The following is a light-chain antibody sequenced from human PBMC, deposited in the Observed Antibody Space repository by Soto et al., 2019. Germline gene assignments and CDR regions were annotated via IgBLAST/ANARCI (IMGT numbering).Light chain of an antibody. V-gene: IGKV3-11*01. CDR2: DWS. J-gene: IGKJ5*01. CDR3: QQRTRWPMT. Sequence: EIVLTQSPATLSVSPGERVTLSCRASQNLHSFLNWYQQSPGQAPRPLIYDWSKRAAGVPDRISGDGSGTDYTLTISSLEPEDFAVYYCQQRTRWPMTFGQGTPLEIK. CDR1: QNLHSF.